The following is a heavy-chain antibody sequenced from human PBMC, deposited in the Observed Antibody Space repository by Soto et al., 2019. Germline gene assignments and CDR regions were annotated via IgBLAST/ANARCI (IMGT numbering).Heavy chain of an antibody. Sequence: PGGSLRLSFAASGFTFSSYAMHWVRQAPGRGLEWVAAIGYSSSYKYYADSVKGRFIISRDNAKNSLYLQMNSLRAEDTAVYYCTSTMAGAFDIWGQGTMVTVSS. CDR2: IGYSSSYK. CDR1: GFTFSSYA. CDR3: TSTMAGAFDI. D-gene: IGHD3-10*01. J-gene: IGHJ3*02. V-gene: IGHV3-21*01.